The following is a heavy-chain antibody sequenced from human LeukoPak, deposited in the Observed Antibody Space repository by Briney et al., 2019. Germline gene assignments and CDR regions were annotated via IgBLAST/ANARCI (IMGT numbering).Heavy chain of an antibody. CDR1: GDAITGSSYY. Sequence: PSETLSLTCSVSGDAITGSSYYWGWIRQPPGKGLEWIGSMYDSGSTYSNPSLKSRVTMSADTSKNQFSLKLSSVSDADTAVYYCARQYYDNTGYYYFDYWGQGTLVTVSS. V-gene: IGHV4-39*01. CDR2: MYDSGST. J-gene: IGHJ4*02. CDR3: ARQYYDNTGYYYFDY. D-gene: IGHD3-22*01.